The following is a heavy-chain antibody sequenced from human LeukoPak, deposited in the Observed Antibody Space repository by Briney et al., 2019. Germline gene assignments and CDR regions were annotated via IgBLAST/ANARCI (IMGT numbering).Heavy chain of an antibody. D-gene: IGHD2-15*01. J-gene: IGHJ4*02. CDR2: ISYDGSNK. CDR1: GFTFSSYA. Sequence: GGSLRLSCAASGFTFSSYAMHWVRQAPGKGLEWVAVISYDGSNKYYADSVKGRFTISRDNSKNILNLQMNSLRTEDTAMYYCAKDRGTVAADYWGQGTLVTVSS. V-gene: IGHV3-30*04. CDR3: AKDRGTVAADY.